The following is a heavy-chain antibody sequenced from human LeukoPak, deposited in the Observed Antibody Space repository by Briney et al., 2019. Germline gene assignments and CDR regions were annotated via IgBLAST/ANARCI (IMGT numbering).Heavy chain of an antibody. D-gene: IGHD6-13*01. CDR1: GGSFSGYY. Sequence: SETLSLTCAVYGGSFSGYYWSWIRQPPGKGLEWIGEINHSGSTNYNPSLKSRVTISVDTSKNQFSLKLSSVTAADTAVYYCARETAAGTGRTIRLFDYWGQGALVTVSS. J-gene: IGHJ4*02. CDR2: INHSGST. CDR3: ARETAAGTGRTIRLFDY. V-gene: IGHV4-34*01.